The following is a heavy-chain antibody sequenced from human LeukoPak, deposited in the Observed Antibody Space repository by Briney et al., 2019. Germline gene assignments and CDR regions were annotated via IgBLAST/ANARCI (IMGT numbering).Heavy chain of an antibody. Sequence: SQTLSLTCTVSGGSISSGGYYWSWIRQHLGKGLEWIGYIYYSGSTYYNPSLKSRVTISVDTSKNQFSLKLSSVTAADTAVYYCAREAFRTSKACSGGSCPFPKHGMDVWGQGTTVTVSS. J-gene: IGHJ6*02. D-gene: IGHD2-15*01. CDR1: GGSISSGGYY. CDR2: IYYSGST. V-gene: IGHV4-31*03. CDR3: AREAFRTSKACSGGSCPFPKHGMDV.